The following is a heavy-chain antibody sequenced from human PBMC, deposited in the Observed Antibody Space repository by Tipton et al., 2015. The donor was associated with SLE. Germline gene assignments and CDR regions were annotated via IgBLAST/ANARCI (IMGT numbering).Heavy chain of an antibody. CDR2: IDPGDSDT. CDR1: GSSFTDYW. J-gene: IGHJ3*02. V-gene: IGHV5-51*03. CDR3: VGPLSLIGSGAFDI. D-gene: IGHD3-16*02. Sequence: QLVQSGAEVKKAGEALKISCKDSGSSFTDYWIGWVRQTPGKGLEWMGIIDPGDSDTTYSPSFQGQVTISVDKSISTAYLQWRSLRTSDSAIYYCVGPLSLIGSGAFDIWGQGTEVTVSS.